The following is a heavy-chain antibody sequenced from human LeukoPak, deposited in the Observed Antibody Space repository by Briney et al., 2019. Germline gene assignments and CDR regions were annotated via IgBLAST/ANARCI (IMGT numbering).Heavy chain of an antibody. CDR2: INHSGST. J-gene: IGHJ4*02. D-gene: IGHD6-6*01. CDR1: GGSFSGYY. V-gene: IGHV4-34*01. Sequence: SDTLSLTCAVYGGSFSGYYWSWIRQPPGKGLEWIGEINHSGSTNYNPSLKSRVTISVDTSKNQFSLKLSPVTAADTAVYYCASRTQPSSSSPGDYWGQGTLVAVSS. CDR3: ASRTQPSSSSPGDY.